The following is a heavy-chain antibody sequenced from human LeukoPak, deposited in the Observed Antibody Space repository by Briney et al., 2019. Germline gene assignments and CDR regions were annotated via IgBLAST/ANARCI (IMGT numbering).Heavy chain of an antibody. Sequence: ASAKVSCKVSGYTLTELSMHWVRQAPGKGLEWMGGFDPEDGETIYAQKFQGRVTMTEDTSTDTAYMELSSLRSEDTAVYYCATDIVGATTSDYWGQGTLVTVSS. CDR3: ATDIVGATTSDY. V-gene: IGHV1-24*01. CDR1: GYTLTELS. D-gene: IGHD1-26*01. CDR2: FDPEDGET. J-gene: IGHJ4*02.